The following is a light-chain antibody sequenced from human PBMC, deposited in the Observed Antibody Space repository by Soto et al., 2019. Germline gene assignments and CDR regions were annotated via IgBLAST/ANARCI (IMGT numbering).Light chain of an antibody. Sequence: QSVLTQPHSASGSPGQSVTISCTGTSSDVGGYNYVSWYQQHPGKAPKLMISEVSTRPSGVADRFSGSHSGNTASLTVSGLQAEDEADYYCSSFAGNNTLVVGGGTKLTVL. CDR2: EVS. J-gene: IGLJ2*01. CDR1: SSDVGGYNY. V-gene: IGLV2-8*01. CDR3: SSFAGNNTLV.